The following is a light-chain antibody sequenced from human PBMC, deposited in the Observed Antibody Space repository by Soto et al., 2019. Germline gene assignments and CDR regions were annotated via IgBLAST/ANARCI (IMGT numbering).Light chain of an antibody. J-gene: IGKJ4*01. CDR1: QSVDSSY. CDR3: QQYGSYPLT. CDR2: ETS. V-gene: IGKV3-20*01. Sequence: EVVLTQSSGALSLSPGERATLSCRASQSVDSSYFAWYQQRPGQAPRLLIYETSSRATGIPDRFSGSGSGTDFTLIVSRLEPEDFAVYFCQQYGSYPLTFGGGTKVEIK.